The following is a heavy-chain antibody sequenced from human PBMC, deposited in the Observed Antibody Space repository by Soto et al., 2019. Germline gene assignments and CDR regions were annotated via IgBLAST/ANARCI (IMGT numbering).Heavy chain of an antibody. Sequence: PSQTLSLTCAISGDSVSSNSAAWNWIRQSPSRGLEWLGRTYYRSKWYNDYAVSVKSRITINPDTSKNQFSLQLNSVTPEDTAVYYCARDLPNKQWLVRDYDYYGMDVWGQGTTVTVSS. CDR2: TYYRSKWYN. J-gene: IGHJ6*02. D-gene: IGHD6-19*01. V-gene: IGHV6-1*01. CDR1: GDSVSSNSAA. CDR3: ARDLPNKQWLVRDYDYYGMDV.